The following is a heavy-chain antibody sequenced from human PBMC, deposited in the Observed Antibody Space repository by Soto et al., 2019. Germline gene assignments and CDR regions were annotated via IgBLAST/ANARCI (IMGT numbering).Heavy chain of an antibody. V-gene: IGHV4-34*01. CDR3: ARATPPVGSSWYGPGSTSKFDP. Sequence: SETLSLTCAVYGGSFSGYYWSWIRQPPGKGLEWIGEINHSGSTNYNPSLKSRVTISVDTSKNQFSLKLSSVTAADTAVYYCARATPPVGSSWYGPGSTSKFDPWGQGTLVTVSS. D-gene: IGHD6-13*01. J-gene: IGHJ5*02. CDR2: INHSGST. CDR1: GGSFSGYY.